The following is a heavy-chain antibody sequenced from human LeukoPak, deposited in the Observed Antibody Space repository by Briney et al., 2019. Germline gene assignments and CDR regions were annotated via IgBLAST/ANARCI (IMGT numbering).Heavy chain of an antibody. CDR1: GGSISSYY. V-gene: IGHV4-59*08. CDR3: ARLGSPGGFDI. CDR2: IDYSGST. J-gene: IGHJ3*02. D-gene: IGHD2-15*01. Sequence: SETLSLTCTVSGGSISSYYWSWIRQPPGKGLEWIGYIDYSGSTSYNPSLKSRVTISVDTSKNQFSLKLSSVTAADTDVYYCARLGSPGGFDIWGQGTMVTVS.